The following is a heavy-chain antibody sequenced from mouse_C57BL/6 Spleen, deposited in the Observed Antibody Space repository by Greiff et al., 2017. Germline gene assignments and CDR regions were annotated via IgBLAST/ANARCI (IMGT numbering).Heavy chain of an antibody. CDR1: GYSFTGYY. V-gene: IGHV1-42*01. Sequence: VQLQQSGPELVKPGASVKISCKASGYSFTGYYMNWVKQSPEKSLEWIGEINPSTGGTTYNQKFKAKATLTVDKSSSTAYMQLKSLTSEDSAVYYCARETNYYGSSYAMDYWGQGTSVTVSS. CDR3: ARETNYYGSSYAMDY. J-gene: IGHJ4*01. CDR2: INPSTGGT. D-gene: IGHD1-1*01.